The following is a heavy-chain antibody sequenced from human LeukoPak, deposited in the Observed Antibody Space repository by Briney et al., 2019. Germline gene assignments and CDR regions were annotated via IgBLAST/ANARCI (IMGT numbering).Heavy chain of an antibody. D-gene: IGHD6-19*01. CDR2: ISSSSSYI. CDR3: ARVFLEQWLGVLGPYYYYYYMDV. CDR1: GFTFSSYS. J-gene: IGHJ6*03. Sequence: PGGSLRLSCAASGFTFSSYSMNWVRQAPGKGLEWVSSISSSSSYIYYADSVKGRFTISRDNAKNSLYLQMNSLRAEDTAVYYCARVFLEQWLGVLGPYYYYYYMDVWGKGTTVTVSS. V-gene: IGHV3-21*01.